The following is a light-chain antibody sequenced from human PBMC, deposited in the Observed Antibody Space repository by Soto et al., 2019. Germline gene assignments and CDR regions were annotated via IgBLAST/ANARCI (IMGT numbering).Light chain of an antibody. CDR1: QSVSSNY. Sequence: EIVLTQSPGTLSLSPGERATLSCRASQSVSSNYLAWYQQKPGQAPRLLIYGVSSRATGIPDRFSGSGSGTDFTLTISRLEPEDCAVYYCQQYGNSPCTFGQGTKVEI. CDR3: QQYGNSPCT. CDR2: GVS. J-gene: IGKJ1*01. V-gene: IGKV3-20*01.